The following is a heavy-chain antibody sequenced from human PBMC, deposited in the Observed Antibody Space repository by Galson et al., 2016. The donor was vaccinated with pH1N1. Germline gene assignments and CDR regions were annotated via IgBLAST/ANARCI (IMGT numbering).Heavy chain of an antibody. J-gene: IGHJ4*02. D-gene: IGHD1-14*01. CDR1: GFTFSGFY. CDR3: TRENHHKFDY. V-gene: IGHV3-72*01. Sequence: SLRLSCAASGFTFSGFYMDWVRQAPGKGLEWVGRITKRPEGYTTQDATSVKGRFIISRDDSKDLLYLLMNSLKTEDTAVYYCTRENHHKFDYWGQGTLVTVSS. CDR2: ITKRPEGYTT.